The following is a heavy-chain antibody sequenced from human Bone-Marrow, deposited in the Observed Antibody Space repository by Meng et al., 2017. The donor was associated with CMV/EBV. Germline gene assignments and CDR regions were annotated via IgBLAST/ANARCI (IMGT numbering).Heavy chain of an antibody. D-gene: IGHD2-8*01. CDR3: ARDRRKMVYALYYYYGMDV. CDR2: IYHSGST. Sequence: SETLSLTCTVSGGSISSSSYYWGWIRQPPGKGLEWIGSIYHSGSTNYNPSLKSRVTISVDKSKNQFSLKLSSVTAADTAVYYCARDRRKMVYALYYYYGMDVWGQGTTVTASS. V-gene: IGHV4-39*07. CDR1: GGSISSSSYY. J-gene: IGHJ6*02.